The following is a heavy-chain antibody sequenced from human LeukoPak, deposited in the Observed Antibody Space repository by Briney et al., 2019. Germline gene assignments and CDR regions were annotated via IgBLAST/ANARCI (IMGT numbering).Heavy chain of an antibody. CDR3: ARDAAGESSGWYADWYFDL. CDR2: ISSSSSYI. V-gene: IGHV3-21*01. J-gene: IGHJ2*01. D-gene: IGHD6-19*01. CDR1: GFTFSSYS. Sequence: PGGSLRLSWAASGFTFSSYSMNWVRQAPGKGLEWVSSISSSSSYIYYADSVKGRFTISRDNAKNSLYLQMNSLRGEDTAVYYCARDAAGESSGWYADWYFDLWGRGTLVTVSS.